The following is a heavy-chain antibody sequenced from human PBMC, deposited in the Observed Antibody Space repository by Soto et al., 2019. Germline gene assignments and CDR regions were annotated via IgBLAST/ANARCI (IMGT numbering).Heavy chain of an antibody. CDR1: GGSISSSSYY. J-gene: IGHJ4*02. Sequence: SETLSLTCTVSGGSISSSSYYWGWIRQPPGKGLEWIGSIYYSGSTYYNPSLKSRVTISVDTSKNQFSLKLSSVTAADTAVYYCARHMITFGGARGYFDYWGQGTLVTVSS. D-gene: IGHD3-16*01. CDR3: ARHMITFGGARGYFDY. CDR2: IYYSGST. V-gene: IGHV4-39*01.